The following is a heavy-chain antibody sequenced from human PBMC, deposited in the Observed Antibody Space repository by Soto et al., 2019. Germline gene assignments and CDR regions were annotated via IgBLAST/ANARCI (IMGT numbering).Heavy chain of an antibody. CDR1: GYTFTSYG. Sequence: ASVKVSCKASGYTFTSYGISWVRQAPGQGLEWTGWISAYNGNTNYAQKLQGRVTMTTDTSTSTAYMELRSLRSDDTAVYYCARIYLITGTTTHDYWGQGTLVTVSS. CDR2: ISAYNGNT. V-gene: IGHV1-18*01. D-gene: IGHD1-7*01. CDR3: ARIYLITGTTTHDY. J-gene: IGHJ4*02.